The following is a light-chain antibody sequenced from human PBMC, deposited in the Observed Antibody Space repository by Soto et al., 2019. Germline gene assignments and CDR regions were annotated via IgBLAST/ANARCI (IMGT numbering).Light chain of an antibody. V-gene: IGKV3-20*01. Sequence: EIVLTQSPGTVSLSPGERATLSCRASQSVSDSYLAWYQQKPGQAPRLLIYASSRATGIPDRFSGSGSGTDFTLTISRLEPEDFAVYYCQHYGTSGLFGPGTKVDIK. CDR3: QHYGTSGL. CDR1: QSVSDSY. J-gene: IGKJ3*01. CDR2: AS.